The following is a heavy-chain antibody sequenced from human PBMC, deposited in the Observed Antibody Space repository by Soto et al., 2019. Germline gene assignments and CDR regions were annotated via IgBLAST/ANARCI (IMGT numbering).Heavy chain of an antibody. CDR2: IWYDGSNK. CDR3: ARDALSRGFDY. Sequence: QVQLVESGGSVVQPGRSLRLSCAASGFTFSSYGMHWVRQAPGKGLEWVAVIWYDGSNKYYADSVKGRFTISRDNSKNTLYLQMNSLRAEDTAVYYCARDALSRGFDYWGQGTLVTVSS. CDR1: GFTFSSYG. D-gene: IGHD3-10*01. V-gene: IGHV3-33*01. J-gene: IGHJ4*02.